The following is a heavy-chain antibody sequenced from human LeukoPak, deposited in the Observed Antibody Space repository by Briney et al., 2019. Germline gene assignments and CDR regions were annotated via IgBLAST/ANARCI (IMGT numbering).Heavy chain of an antibody. V-gene: IGHV4-59*12. CDR2: IYYSGST. Sequence: PSETLSLTCTVSGGSISSYYWSWIRQPPGKGLEWIGYIYYSGSTNYNPSLKSRVTISVDTSKNQFSLKLSSVTAADTAVYYCARAPREYYYDSSGYYLGYWGQGTLVTVSS. D-gene: IGHD3-22*01. CDR1: GGSISSYY. CDR3: ARAPREYYYDSSGYYLGY. J-gene: IGHJ4*02.